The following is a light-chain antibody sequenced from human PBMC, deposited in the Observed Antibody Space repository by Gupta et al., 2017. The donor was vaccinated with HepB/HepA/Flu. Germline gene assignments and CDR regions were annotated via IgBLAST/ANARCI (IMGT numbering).Light chain of an antibody. CDR1: ALPKQY. CDR3: LSADTSGNYWV. Sequence: SYELTQPPSMPGFPGQTAKIICPGDALPKQYGYWYQQKPGQAPVQVIYKDDERPSDIPERFSGSSSGTTVTLTISGVQPEGEATYFCLSADTSGNYWVFGGGTKLTVL. CDR2: KDD. J-gene: IGLJ3*02. V-gene: IGLV3-25*03.